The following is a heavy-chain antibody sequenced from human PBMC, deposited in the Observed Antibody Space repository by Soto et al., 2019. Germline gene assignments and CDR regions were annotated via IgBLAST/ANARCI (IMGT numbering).Heavy chain of an antibody. CDR3: ARRSDDILTGYYNPSYYFDY. CDR2: IYYSGST. CDR1: GGSISSSSYY. V-gene: IGHV4-39*01. Sequence: QLQLQESGPGLVKPSETLSLTCTVSGGSISSSSYYWGWIRQPPGKGLEWIGSIYYSGSTHYNPSLKRRVTISVDTSKNQFSLKLSSVTAADTAVYYCARRSDDILTGYYNPSYYFDYWGQGTLVTVSS. J-gene: IGHJ4*02. D-gene: IGHD3-9*01.